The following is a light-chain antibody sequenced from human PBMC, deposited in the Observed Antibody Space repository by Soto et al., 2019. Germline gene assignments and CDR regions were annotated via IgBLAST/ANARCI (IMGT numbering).Light chain of an antibody. CDR3: LQHNTYPWT. CDR2: AAS. CDR1: QGNGDD. Sequence: DIQMTQSPSSLSASVGDRVIITCRASQGNGDDLGWYQQKPGKAPKRLIYAASSLQSGVPSRFSGSGSGTDFTLTISSLQPDDFASYYCLQHNTYPWTFGPGTKVEVK. J-gene: IGKJ1*01. V-gene: IGKV1-17*01.